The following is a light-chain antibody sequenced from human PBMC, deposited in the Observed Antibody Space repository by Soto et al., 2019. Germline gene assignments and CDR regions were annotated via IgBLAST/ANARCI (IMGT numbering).Light chain of an antibody. J-gene: IGKJ1*01. CDR3: QQYKSYPWT. Sequence: DIQMTQSPSTLSASVGDKDTNTCRASQNINNWLAWYQQKPGKAPKVLIYMASNLQSGVSSRLSGSGSGTEFALTISSLQPDDFATYYCQQYKSYPWTFGRGTKVDIK. V-gene: IGKV1-5*03. CDR1: QNINNW. CDR2: MAS.